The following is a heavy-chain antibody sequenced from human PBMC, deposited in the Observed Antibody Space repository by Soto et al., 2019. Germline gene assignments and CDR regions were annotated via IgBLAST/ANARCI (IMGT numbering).Heavy chain of an antibody. CDR1: GGTFSSYA. CDR3: ARGSSSSEDNYYYYYGMDV. Sequence: SVKVSCKASGGTFSSYAISWVRQAPGQGLEWMGGIIPIFGTANYAQKFQGRVTITADESTSTAYMELSSLRSEDTAVYYCARGSSSSEDNYYYYYGMDVWGQGTTVTVSS. D-gene: IGHD6-6*01. CDR2: IIPIFGTA. J-gene: IGHJ6*02. V-gene: IGHV1-69*13.